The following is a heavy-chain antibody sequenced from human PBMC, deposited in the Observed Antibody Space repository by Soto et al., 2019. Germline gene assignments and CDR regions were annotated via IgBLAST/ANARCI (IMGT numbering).Heavy chain of an antibody. CDR3: AREDYVNGTPAGAFDI. CDR2: TYYRSKWYN. J-gene: IGHJ3*02. CDR1: GDSVSSNSAA. Sequence: SQTLSLTCAISGDSVSSNSAAWNWIRQSPSRGLEWLGRTYYRSKWYNDYAVSVKSRITINPDTSKNQFSLQLNSVTPEDTAVYYCAREDYVNGTPAGAFDIWGQGTMVTVSS. V-gene: IGHV6-1*01. D-gene: IGHD1-20*01.